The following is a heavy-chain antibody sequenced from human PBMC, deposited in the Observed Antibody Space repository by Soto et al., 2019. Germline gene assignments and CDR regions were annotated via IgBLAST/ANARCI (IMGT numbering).Heavy chain of an antibody. D-gene: IGHD4-17*01. CDR2: INPTSGGT. V-gene: IGHV1-2*02. CDR1: GYTFAAYY. J-gene: IGHJ4*02. CDR3: ARDPDYGDYWGYFFDS. Sequence: ASVKVSCKTSGYTFAAYYIHWIRQAPGQGLEWMGWINPTSGGTVYAQNFQDRVTMTRDTSISTAYMELRRLNSDDTAVYYCARDPDYGDYWGYFFDSWGQGTPVTVSS.